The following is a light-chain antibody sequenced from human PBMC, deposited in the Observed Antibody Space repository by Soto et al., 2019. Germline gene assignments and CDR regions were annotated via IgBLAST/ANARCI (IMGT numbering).Light chain of an antibody. J-gene: IGKJ1*01. CDR3: QQYGDWPRT. Sequence: VLTQSPGTLSLSPGEGATLSCRASQTVRNNYVARYQQQPGQAPRLLTYDASSSAPGIPARFSGSVSGTEFTPTISSLESEDFAVYFCQQYGDWPRTFGQGTKVDSK. V-gene: IGKV3-20*01. CDR1: QTVRNNY. CDR2: DAS.